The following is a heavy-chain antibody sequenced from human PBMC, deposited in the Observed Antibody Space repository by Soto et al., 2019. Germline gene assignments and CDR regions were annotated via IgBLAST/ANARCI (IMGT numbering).Heavy chain of an antibody. V-gene: IGHV4-38-2*01. J-gene: IGHJ4*01. D-gene: IGHD3-3*01. Sequence: CAWRRQFQGRNLEWIASIYHTGTTYYTPSLESRVTISIDTSKNQFSLRLSSVTAADSAIYFCARTHNFGYYPYF. CDR2: IYHTGTT. CDR3: ARTHNFGYYPYF.